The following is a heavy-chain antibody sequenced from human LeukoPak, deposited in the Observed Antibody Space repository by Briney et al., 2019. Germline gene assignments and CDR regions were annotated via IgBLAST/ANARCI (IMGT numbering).Heavy chain of an antibody. Sequence: GGSLRLSCAASGFTFSSYAMSWVRQAPGKVLEWVSAISGSGGRTYYADSVKGRFTISRDNSKNTLYLKMNSLRAEDTAVYYCAKREWELPIWGQGTMVTVSS. J-gene: IGHJ3*02. CDR2: ISGSGGRT. V-gene: IGHV3-23*01. CDR1: GFTFSSYA. D-gene: IGHD1-26*01. CDR3: AKREWELPI.